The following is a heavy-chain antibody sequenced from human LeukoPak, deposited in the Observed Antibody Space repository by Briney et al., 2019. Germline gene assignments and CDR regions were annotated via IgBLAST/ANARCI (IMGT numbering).Heavy chain of an antibody. Sequence: GGSLRLSCAASGFTFSRYWMSWVRQAPGKGLECVANIKEDGSEKYYVGSVEGRFTISRDNAKNSLYLQMNSLRAEDTAVYYCARDWLAGNPYHAFDLWGKGTMVTVSS. CDR1: GFTFSRYW. J-gene: IGHJ3*01. D-gene: IGHD3-22*01. V-gene: IGHV3-7*01. CDR2: IKEDGSEK. CDR3: ARDWLAGNPYHAFDL.